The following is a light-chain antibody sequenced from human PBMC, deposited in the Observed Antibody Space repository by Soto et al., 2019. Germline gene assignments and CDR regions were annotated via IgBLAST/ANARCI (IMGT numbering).Light chain of an antibody. CDR2: GAS. J-gene: IGKJ4*01. CDR3: QHYRTS. Sequence: EIVLTQSPGTLSLSLGERATLSCRASQSVSSSYLAWYQQKPGQAPRQLIYGASSRATGIPDRFSGSGSGTDFTRTSTRLEPEDFAVYYCQHYRTSFGGGTRVEIK. CDR1: QSVSSSY. V-gene: IGKV3-20*01.